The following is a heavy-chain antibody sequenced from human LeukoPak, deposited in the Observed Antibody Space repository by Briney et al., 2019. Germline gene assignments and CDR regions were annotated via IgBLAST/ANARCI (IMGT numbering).Heavy chain of an antibody. CDR1: GGPISSYY. CDR2: IYTSGST. CDR3: ARAHYYGSGSSFYYYYYMDV. J-gene: IGHJ6*03. Sequence: PSETLSLTCTVSGGPISSYYRSWTRQPAGKGLEWIGRIYTSGSTNYNPSLKSRVTMSVDTSKNQFSLKLSSVTAADTAVYYCARAHYYGSGSSFYYYYYMDVWGKGTTVTVSS. D-gene: IGHD3-10*01. V-gene: IGHV4-4*07.